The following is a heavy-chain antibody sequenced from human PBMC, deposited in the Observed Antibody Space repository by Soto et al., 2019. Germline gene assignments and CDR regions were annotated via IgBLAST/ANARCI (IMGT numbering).Heavy chain of an antibody. J-gene: IGHJ4*02. Sequence: PSETLSLTCTVSGGSISSGDYYWSWIRQPPGKGLEWIGYIYYSGSTYYNPSLKSRVTISVDTSKNQFSLKLSSVTAADTAVYYCARVNWNYGGFDYWGQGTLVTVSS. CDR3: ARVNWNYGGFDY. V-gene: IGHV4-30-4*01. CDR2: IYYSGST. D-gene: IGHD1-7*01. CDR1: GGSISSGDYY.